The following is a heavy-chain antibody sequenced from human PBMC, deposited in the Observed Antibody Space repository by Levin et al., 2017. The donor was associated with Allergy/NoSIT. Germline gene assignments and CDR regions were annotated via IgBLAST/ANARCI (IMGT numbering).Heavy chain of an antibody. D-gene: IGHD3-10*01. V-gene: IGHV3-30*04. Sequence: GGSLRLSCAASGFTFSSYAMHWVRQAPGKGLEWVAVISYDGRNKYYADSVKGRFTISRDNSKNTLYLQMNSLRAEDTAVYYCARGLAYGSGSYWNNWFDPWGQGTLVTVSS. CDR3: ARGLAYGSGSYWNNWFDP. CDR2: ISYDGRNK. CDR1: GFTFSSYA. J-gene: IGHJ5*02.